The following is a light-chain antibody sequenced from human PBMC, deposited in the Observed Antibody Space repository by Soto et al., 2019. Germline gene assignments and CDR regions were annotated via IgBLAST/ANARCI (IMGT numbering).Light chain of an antibody. CDR3: QQFNSYPL. J-gene: IGKJ4*01. CDR2: DAS. V-gene: IGKV1-13*02. CDR1: QGIRSA. Sequence: ALQLTQSPSSLSASVGDRVTITCRASQGIRSALAWYQQKPGKAPKLLIYDASSLESGVPSRFSGSGSGTDFTLTISSLQPEDFATYYCQQFNSYPLFGGGTKVEIK.